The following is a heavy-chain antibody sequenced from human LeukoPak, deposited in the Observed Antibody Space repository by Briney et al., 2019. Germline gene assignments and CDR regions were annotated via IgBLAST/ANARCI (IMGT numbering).Heavy chain of an antibody. CDR2: INPNSGGT. J-gene: IGHJ4*02. D-gene: IGHD3-10*01. CDR1: GYTFTGYY. CDR3: ARTAGLYGSGSYYVVTAIYYFDY. V-gene: IGHV1-2*02. Sequence: GASVKVSCKASGYTFTGYYMHWVRQAPGQGLEWMGWINPNSGGTNYAQKFQGRVTMTRDTSISTAYMELSSLRSEDTAVYYCARTAGLYGSGSYYVVTAIYYFDYWGQGTLVTVSS.